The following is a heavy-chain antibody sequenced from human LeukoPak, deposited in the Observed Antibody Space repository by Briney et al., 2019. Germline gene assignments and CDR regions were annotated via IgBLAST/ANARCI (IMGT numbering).Heavy chain of an antibody. Sequence: PGGSLRLSCAASGFTFTSYWIHWVRQAPGKGLVWVSRVHNDGTTTGYADSVKGRFAISRDNAKNTMYLQMNSLRAEDTAVYYCARGSGSYAHFDYWGQGTLVTVSS. D-gene: IGHD3-10*01. CDR2: VHNDGTTT. CDR3: ARGSGSYAHFDY. CDR1: GFTFTSYW. V-gene: IGHV3-74*01. J-gene: IGHJ4*02.